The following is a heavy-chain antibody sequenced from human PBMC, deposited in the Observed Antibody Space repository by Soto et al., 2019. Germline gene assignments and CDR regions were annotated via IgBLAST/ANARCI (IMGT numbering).Heavy chain of an antibody. CDR1: GDSVSSNSAA. Sequence: SQTLSLTCAISGDSVSSNSAAWNWIRQSPSRGLEWLGRTYYRSKWYNDYAVSVKSRITINPDTPKNQFSLQLNSVTPEDTAVYYCARGTVPVASFYYYYGMDVWGQGTTVTVSS. V-gene: IGHV6-1*01. CDR2: TYYRSKWYN. CDR3: ARGTVPVASFYYYYGMDV. J-gene: IGHJ6*02. D-gene: IGHD6-19*01.